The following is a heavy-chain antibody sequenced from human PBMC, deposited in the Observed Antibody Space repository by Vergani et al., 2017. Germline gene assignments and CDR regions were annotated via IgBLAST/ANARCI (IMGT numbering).Heavy chain of an antibody. Sequence: QVQLQESGPGLVKPSQTLSLTCTVSGGSISSGGYYWSWIRQHPGKGLEWIGYIYYSGSTYYNPSLKSRVTISVDTSKNQFSLKLSSVTAADTAVYYCARAPLIAVAGPYYFDYWGQGTLVTVSS. V-gene: IGHV4-31*03. CDR2: IYYSGST. CDR1: GGSISSGGYY. CDR3: ARAPLIAVAGPYYFDY. D-gene: IGHD6-19*01. J-gene: IGHJ4*02.